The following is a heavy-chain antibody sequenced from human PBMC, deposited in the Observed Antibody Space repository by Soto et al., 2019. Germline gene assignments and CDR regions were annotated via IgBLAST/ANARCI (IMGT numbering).Heavy chain of an antibody. J-gene: IGHJ4*02. CDR1: GGTFSSYA. D-gene: IGHD2-15*01. CDR3: ASRLGYCSGGSCYSPVVDY. CDR2: IIPIFGTA. V-gene: IGHV1-69*12. Sequence: QVQLVQSGAEVKKPGSSVKVSCKASGGTFSSYAISWVRQAPGQGLEWMGGIIPIFGTANYAQKFQGRVKITADESTSTAYMELSSLRSEDTAVYYCASRLGYCSGGSCYSPVVDYWGQGTLVTVSS.